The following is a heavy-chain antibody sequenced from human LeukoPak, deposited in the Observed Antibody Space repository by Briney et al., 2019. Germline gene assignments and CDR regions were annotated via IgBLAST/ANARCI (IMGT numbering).Heavy chain of an antibody. J-gene: IGHJ3*02. V-gene: IGHV3-49*04. CDR1: GFTFSSYG. Sequence: GGSLRLSCAASGFTFSSYGMSWVRQAPGKGLEWVDFIRSKAYGGTTEYAASVKGRFTISRDDSKSIAYLQMNSLKTEDTAVYYCTRDVRYSAFDIWGQGTMVTVSS. CDR3: TRDVRYSAFDI. D-gene: IGHD1-1*01. CDR2: IRSKAYGGTT.